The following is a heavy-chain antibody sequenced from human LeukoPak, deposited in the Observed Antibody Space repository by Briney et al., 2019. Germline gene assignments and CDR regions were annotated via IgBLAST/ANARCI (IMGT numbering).Heavy chain of an antibody. V-gene: IGHV4-31*03. D-gene: IGHD2-8*01. CDR3: ARVGSYYDAFDI. CDR2: IYYSGST. CDR1: GGSISSGGYY. J-gene: IGHJ3*02. Sequence: SETLSLTCTVSGGSISSGGYYWSWIRQHPGKGLEWIGYIYYSGSTYYNPSLKSRVTISVDTSKNQFSLKLSSVTAADTAVYYCARVGSYYDAFDIWGQGTMVTVSS.